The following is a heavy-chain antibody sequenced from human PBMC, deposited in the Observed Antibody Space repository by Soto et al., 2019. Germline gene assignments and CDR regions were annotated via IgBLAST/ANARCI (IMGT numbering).Heavy chain of an antibody. Sequence: SETLSLTCAVSSGSISSSNWWSWVRQPPGKGLEWIGEIYHSGSTNYNPSLKSRVTISVDKSKNQFSLKLSSVTAADTAVYYCARTGSSSWDSSYYYMDVWGKGTTVTVSS. CDR2: IYHSGST. V-gene: IGHV4-4*02. J-gene: IGHJ6*03. D-gene: IGHD6-13*01. CDR3: ARTGSSSWDSSYYYMDV. CDR1: SGSISSSNW.